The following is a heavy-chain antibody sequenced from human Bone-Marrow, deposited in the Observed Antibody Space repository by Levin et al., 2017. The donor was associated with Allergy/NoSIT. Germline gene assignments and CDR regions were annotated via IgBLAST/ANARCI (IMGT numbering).Heavy chain of an antibody. CDR2: ISTSGDDT. Sequence: GGSLRLSCAGSGFTFTNYAMSWVRQAPGKGLEWVSTISTSGDDTYYADSVKGRFTISRDNSKNTLFLQLSSLRAEDTAIYYCAKAIGQWVPSARYCQHWGKGTLVTVSA. CDR3: AKAIGQWVPSARYCQH. V-gene: IGHV3-23*01. J-gene: IGHJ1*01. CDR1: GFTFTNYA. D-gene: IGHD5-12*01.